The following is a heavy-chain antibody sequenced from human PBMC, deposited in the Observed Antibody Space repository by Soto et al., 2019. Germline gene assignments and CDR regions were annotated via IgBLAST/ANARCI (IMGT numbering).Heavy chain of an antibody. CDR3: ARESGGATATLDYYYFYMDV. D-gene: IGHD5-12*01. V-gene: IGHV1-2*04. CDR2: INPNGGVT. J-gene: IGHJ6*03. CDR1: GDSFNDYY. Sequence: QVQLVQSGAEVRKPGASVTVSCRSSGDSFNDYYIHWVRQAPGQGVEWMGWINPNGGVTKYAQKFQGWFSMTSDTSIRTVYMQLSRLRSDDTAVYYCARESGGATATLDYYYFYMDVWGTGTTVTVSS.